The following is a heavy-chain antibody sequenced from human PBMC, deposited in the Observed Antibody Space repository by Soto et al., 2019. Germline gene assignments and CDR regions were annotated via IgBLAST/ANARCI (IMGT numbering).Heavy chain of an antibody. D-gene: IGHD3-10*01. J-gene: IGHJ4*02. CDR1: GFTFSTSW. V-gene: IGHV3-7*01. CDR3: AAGFPPDY. CDR2: INGDGSEE. Sequence: EVQLVESGGVLVQPGGSLRVSCAASGFTFSTSWMNWVSQAPGKGLEWVANINGDGSEEYYADSVRGRFTISRDNVKNLLFLQMNSLRAEDTAVYYCAAGFPPDYWGQGTLVTVSS.